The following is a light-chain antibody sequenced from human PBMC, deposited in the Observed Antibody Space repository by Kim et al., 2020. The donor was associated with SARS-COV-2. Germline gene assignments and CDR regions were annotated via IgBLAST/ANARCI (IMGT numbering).Light chain of an antibody. CDR2: DAS. CDR3: QQRSNWRT. J-gene: IGKJ4*01. Sequence: EIVLTQPPATLSLSPGERATLSCRASQNISSYLAWYQQKPGQAPRLLIYDASNRATGIPARFSGSGSGTDFTLTISSLEPEDFAVYYCQQRSNWRTFGGGTKVDIQ. CDR1: QNISSY. V-gene: IGKV3-11*01.